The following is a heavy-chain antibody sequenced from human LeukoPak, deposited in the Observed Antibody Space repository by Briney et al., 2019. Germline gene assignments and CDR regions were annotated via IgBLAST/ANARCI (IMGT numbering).Heavy chain of an antibody. Sequence: GGSLRLSCAASGFSVSGDYMSWVRQAPGKGLEWISVIYGGGNTYHADSVKGRFTISRDNTKNTLYLQMNSLRAEDTAVYYCATVVGASPDYFDYWGQGTLVTVSS. CDR2: IYGGGNT. CDR3: ATVVGASPDYFDY. V-gene: IGHV3-53*01. J-gene: IGHJ4*02. CDR1: GFSVSGDY. D-gene: IGHD3-10*01.